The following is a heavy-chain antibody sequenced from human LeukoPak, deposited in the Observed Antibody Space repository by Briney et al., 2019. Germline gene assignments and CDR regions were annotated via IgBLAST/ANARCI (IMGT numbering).Heavy chain of an antibody. J-gene: IGHJ4*02. CDR1: GFTFSSYS. V-gene: IGHV3-48*01. CDR2: ISSTSNTI. Sequence: PGGSLRLSCAASGFTFSSYSMNWVRQAPGRGLEWVSYISSTSNTIYYADSLKGRFTISRDNAKNSLYLQMNSLRAEDTAVYYCARGFDSWGQGALVTVSS. CDR3: ARGFDS.